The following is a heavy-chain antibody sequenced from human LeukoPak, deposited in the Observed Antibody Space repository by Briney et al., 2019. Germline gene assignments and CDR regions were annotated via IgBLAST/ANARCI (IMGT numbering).Heavy chain of an antibody. J-gene: IGHJ6*03. CDR2: IYPGDSDT. D-gene: IGHD3-10*01. CDR1: GYSFTSYW. CDR3: ARNTYGSGAPERPYYYYYMDV. V-gene: IGHV5-51*01. Sequence: GESLKISCKGSGYSFTSYWIGWVRQMPGKGLEWMGIIYPGDSDTRYSPSFQGQVTISADMSISTAYLQWSSLKASDTAMYYCARNTYGSGAPERPYYYYYMDVWGKGTTVTVSS.